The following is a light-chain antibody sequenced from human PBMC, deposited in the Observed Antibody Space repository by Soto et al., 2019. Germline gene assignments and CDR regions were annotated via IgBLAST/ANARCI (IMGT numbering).Light chain of an antibody. CDR2: WAS. Sequence: DIVMTQSPDSLAVSLGERATINCKSSQSVLYSSNNKNYLAWYQQKPGQPPKLLIYWASTRESGVPERFSGSGSRTDFTLTISSLQAEDVAVYYCQQYYSTPITFGQGTRLEIK. V-gene: IGKV4-1*01. J-gene: IGKJ5*01. CDR1: QSVLYSSNNKNY. CDR3: QQYYSTPIT.